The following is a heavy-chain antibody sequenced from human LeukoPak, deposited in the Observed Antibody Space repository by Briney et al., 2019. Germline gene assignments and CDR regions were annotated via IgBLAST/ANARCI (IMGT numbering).Heavy chain of an antibody. D-gene: IGHD7-27*01. Sequence: PGGSLRLSCAASGFTFSSYWMHWVRQAPGKGLVWVSRINSDGSSTTYAHSVKGRFTISRDNAKNTLYLQMNSLRAEDTAVFYCARGGNWAIDYWGQGTLVTVSS. CDR2: INSDGSST. V-gene: IGHV3-74*01. CDR1: GFTFSSYW. J-gene: IGHJ4*02. CDR3: ARGGNWAIDY.